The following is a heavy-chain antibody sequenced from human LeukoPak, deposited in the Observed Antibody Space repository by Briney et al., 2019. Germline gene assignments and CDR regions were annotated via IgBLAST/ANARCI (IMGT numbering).Heavy chain of an antibody. J-gene: IGHJ4*02. CDR3: AGTQGASTYGTFDY. Sequence: GGSLRLSCAASGLVFGKYAMAWVRQAPGKGLECVSIISDDSSFTYYLDSVKGRSTIFRDNSKNTLYLHMNSLKAEDTAVYYCAGTQGASTYGTFDYWGQGVLVTVSS. CDR2: ISDDSSFT. D-gene: IGHD3-10*01. CDR1: GLVFGKYA. V-gene: IGHV3-23*01.